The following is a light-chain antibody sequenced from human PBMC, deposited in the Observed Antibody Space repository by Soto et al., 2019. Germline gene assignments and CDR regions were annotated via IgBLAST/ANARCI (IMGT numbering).Light chain of an antibody. CDR3: QVWDSSSDHPV. J-gene: IGLJ2*01. CDR1: NIGSKS. CDR2: YDS. Sequence: SYELTQPPSVSVAPGKTARITCGGNNIGSKSVHWYQQKPGQAPVLVIYYDSDRPSGIPERFSGSNSGHTATLTISRVEAGDEADYYCQVWDSSSDHPVFGGGTKLPVL. V-gene: IGLV3-21*04.